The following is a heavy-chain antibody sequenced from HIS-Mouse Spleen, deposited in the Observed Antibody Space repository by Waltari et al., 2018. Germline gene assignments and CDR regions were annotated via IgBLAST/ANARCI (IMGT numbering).Heavy chain of an antibody. V-gene: IGHV1-69*01. CDR2: IIPIFGTA. CDR3: ARVRFGADFDY. D-gene: IGHD3-10*01. J-gene: IGHJ4*02. Sequence: QVQLVQSGAEGKKPGSSVKVSCKASGGTFSSSAISWVRQAPGQGLEWMGGIIPIFGTANYAQKFQGRVTITADESTSTAYMELSSLRSEDTAVYYCARVRFGADFDYWGQGTLVTVSS. CDR1: GGTFSSSA.